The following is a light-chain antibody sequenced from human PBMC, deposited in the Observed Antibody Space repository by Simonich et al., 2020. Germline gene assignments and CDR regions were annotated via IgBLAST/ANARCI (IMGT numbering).Light chain of an antibody. CDR3: QQYYSTPYT. CDR1: QSVSSN. J-gene: IGKJ2*01. V-gene: IGKV3-15*01. CDR2: GAS. Sequence: EIVMTQSPATLSVSPGERATLSCMASQSVSSNLAWYQQKPGQAPRLLIYGASTRATGIPARFSGSGSGTEFTLTISSMQSEDFAVYYCQQYYSTPYTFGQGTKLEIK.